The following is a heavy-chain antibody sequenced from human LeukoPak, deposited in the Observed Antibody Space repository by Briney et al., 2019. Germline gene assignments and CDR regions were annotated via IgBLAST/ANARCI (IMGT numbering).Heavy chain of an antibody. CDR1: GGSISSSSYY. J-gene: IGHJ3*02. CDR2: IYDSGST. CDR3: ARESGYYDSSRACAFDI. V-gene: IGHV4-39*02. D-gene: IGHD3-22*01. Sequence: SETLSLTCTVSGGSISSSSYYWGWIRQPPGKGLEWIGRIYDSGSTYYNPSLKSRVTISVDTSKNQFSLKLSSVTAADTAVYYCARESGYYDSSRACAFDIWGQGTMVTVSS.